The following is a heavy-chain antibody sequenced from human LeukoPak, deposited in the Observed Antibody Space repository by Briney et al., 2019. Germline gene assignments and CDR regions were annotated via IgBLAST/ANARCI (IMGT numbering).Heavy chain of an antibody. J-gene: IGHJ4*02. V-gene: IGHV4-30-4*01. CDR1: GGSISSDDYY. D-gene: IGHD2-21*02. CDR2: TYYSGST. CDR3: ARAGMEYCGGDCYALGY. Sequence: PSETLSLTCTVSGGSISSDDYYWSRIRQPPGKGLEWIGYTYYSGSTYYNPSLKSRVTISVDTSKNQFSLKLSSVTAADTAVYYCARAGMEYCGGDCYALGYWGQGTLVTVSS.